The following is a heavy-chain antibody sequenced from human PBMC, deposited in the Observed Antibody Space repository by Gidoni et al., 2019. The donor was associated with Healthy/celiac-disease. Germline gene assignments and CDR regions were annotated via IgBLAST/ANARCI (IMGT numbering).Heavy chain of an antibody. CDR2: IKQDGSEK. J-gene: IGHJ4*02. D-gene: IGHD4-17*01. Sequence: EVQLVESGGGLVQPGGSLRLSCAASGFTFSSYWMSWVRQAPGKGLEWVANIKQDGSEKYYVDSVKGRFTISRDNAKNSLYLQMNSLRAEDTAVYYCARDHGYGEFIFDYWGQGTLVTVSS. CDR3: ARDHGYGEFIFDY. CDR1: GFTFSSYW. V-gene: IGHV3-7*03.